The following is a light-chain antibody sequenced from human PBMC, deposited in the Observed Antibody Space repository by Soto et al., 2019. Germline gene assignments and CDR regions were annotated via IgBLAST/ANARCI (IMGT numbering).Light chain of an antibody. V-gene: IGKV3-11*01. Sequence: EIVLTQSPATLSLSPGERATLSCRASQSVSSYLAWYQQKPGQAPRLLIYDASNRATGIPARFSGSGSDTDFTLTISSLEPEDFAVYYCQQRSNWHQLTFGHGTKVDIK. CDR3: QQRSNWHQLT. CDR1: QSVSSY. CDR2: DAS. J-gene: IGKJ3*01.